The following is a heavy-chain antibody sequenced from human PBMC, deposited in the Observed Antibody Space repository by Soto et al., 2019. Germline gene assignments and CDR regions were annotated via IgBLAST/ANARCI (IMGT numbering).Heavy chain of an antibody. D-gene: IGHD6-19*01. CDR2: ISAYSGNT. CDR3: ARKPYSSGWYEVDY. J-gene: IGHJ4*02. V-gene: IGHV1-18*01. CDR1: GYTFTSYR. Sequence: ASVKISCKASGYTFTSYRISWVRQAPGQGLEWMGWISAYSGNTNYAQKLQGRVTMTTDTSTSTAYMELRSLRSDDTAVYYCARKPYSSGWYEVDYWGQGTLVTVSS.